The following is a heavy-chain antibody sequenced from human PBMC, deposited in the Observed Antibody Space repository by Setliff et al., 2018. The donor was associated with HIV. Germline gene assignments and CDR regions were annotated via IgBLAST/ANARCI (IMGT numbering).Heavy chain of an antibody. V-gene: IGHV4-38-2*01. D-gene: IGHD4-17*01. CDR3: ARRIYGNNPYFDY. CDR1: GNSISSGYY. Sequence: TSETLSLTCVVSGNSISSGYYWGWVRQPPAKGLEWIGSIYHNGITYYNPSLKSRVTISVDTSQNQFSLKLSSVTAADTAIYYCARRIYGNNPYFDYWSQGTLVTVSS. CDR2: IYHNGIT. J-gene: IGHJ4*02.